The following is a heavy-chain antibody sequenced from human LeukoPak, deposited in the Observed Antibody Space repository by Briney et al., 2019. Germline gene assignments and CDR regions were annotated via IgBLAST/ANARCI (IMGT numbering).Heavy chain of an antibody. CDR3: ARWLSSYEY. Sequence: PGGSLRLSCAASGFTFSDYSMNWIRQAPGGGLEWVSAISHNGDTIYYADSVKGRFTISRDDSKNTLYLQMNSLRAKDTALYYCARWLSSYEYWGQGTLVTVSS. D-gene: IGHD3-22*01. J-gene: IGHJ4*02. CDR1: GFTFSDYS. CDR2: ISHNGDTI. V-gene: IGHV3-23*01.